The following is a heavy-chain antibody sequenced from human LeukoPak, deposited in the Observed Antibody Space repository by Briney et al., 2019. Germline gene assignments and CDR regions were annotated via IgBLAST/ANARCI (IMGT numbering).Heavy chain of an antibody. Sequence: GGSLRLSCAASGFTFSSYGMHWVRQAPGKGLEWVAVIWYDGSNKYYADSVKGRFTISRDNSKNTLYLQMNSLRAEDTAVYYCASSLGLYDYVWGSYRYTAGSDYWGQGILVTVSS. CDR2: IWYDGSNK. CDR1: GFTFSSYG. CDR3: ASSLGLYDYVWGSYRYTAGSDY. D-gene: IGHD3-16*02. J-gene: IGHJ4*02. V-gene: IGHV3-30*19.